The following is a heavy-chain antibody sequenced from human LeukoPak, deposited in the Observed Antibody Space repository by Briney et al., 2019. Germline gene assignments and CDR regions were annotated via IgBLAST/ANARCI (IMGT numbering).Heavy chain of an antibody. Sequence: GGSLRLSCAASGFTFSSYSMNWVRQAPGKGLEWVSSISTTSDNIYYAGSLKGRRTISRDNAKNSLYLQMNSLRAEDTAVYYCARGGVYSQGFDYWGQGTLVTVSS. CDR2: ISTTSDNI. J-gene: IGHJ4*02. D-gene: IGHD5/OR15-5a*01. CDR1: GFTFSSYS. V-gene: IGHV3-21*01. CDR3: ARGGVYSQGFDY.